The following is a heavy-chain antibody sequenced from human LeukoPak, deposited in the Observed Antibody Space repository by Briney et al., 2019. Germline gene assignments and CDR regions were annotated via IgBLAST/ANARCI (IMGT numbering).Heavy chain of an antibody. CDR1: GFTFDDYA. CDR2: ISWNSGSI. Sequence: PGRSLRLSCAASGFTFDDYAMHWVRQAPGKGLEWVSGISWNSGSIGYADSVKGRFTISRDNAKNSLYPQMNSLRAEDTALYYCAKSSFVGAAIDYWGQGTLVTVSS. J-gene: IGHJ4*02. V-gene: IGHV3-9*01. D-gene: IGHD4/OR15-4a*01. CDR3: AKSSFVGAAIDY.